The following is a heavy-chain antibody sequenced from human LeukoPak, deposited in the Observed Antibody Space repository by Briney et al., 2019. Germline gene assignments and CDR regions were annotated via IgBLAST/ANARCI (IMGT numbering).Heavy chain of an antibody. V-gene: IGHV3-48*03. Sequence: GGSLRLSCAASGFTFSSYEMNWVRQAPGKGLEWVSYISSSGSTIYYADSVKGRFTISRDNSKNTLYLQMNSLRAEDTAVYYCAKDDRTYYYDSSGYDYWGQGTLVTVSS. CDR3: AKDDRTYYYDSSGYDY. J-gene: IGHJ4*02. CDR1: GFTFSSYE. CDR2: ISSSGSTI. D-gene: IGHD3-22*01.